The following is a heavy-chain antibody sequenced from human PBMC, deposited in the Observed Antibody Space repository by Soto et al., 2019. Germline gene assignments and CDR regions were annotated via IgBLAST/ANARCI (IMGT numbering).Heavy chain of an antibody. Sequence: QVQLVASGGGVVQPGRSLRLSCVASGFTFRNYDMHWVRQAPGKGLEWVAVISYDGNNEFYVDSVEGRFAISRDNSKNPLDMQMNSRRAGDTAVYYCAKEALNWGRYFDYWGQGTLVTVSS. CDR3: AKEALNWGRYFDY. CDR1: GFTFRNYD. J-gene: IGHJ4*02. V-gene: IGHV3-30*18. CDR2: ISYDGNNE. D-gene: IGHD7-27*01.